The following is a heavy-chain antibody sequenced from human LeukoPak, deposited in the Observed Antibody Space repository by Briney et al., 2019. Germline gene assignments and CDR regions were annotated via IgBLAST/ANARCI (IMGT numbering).Heavy chain of an antibody. J-gene: IGHJ4*02. V-gene: IGHV4-39*01. D-gene: IGHD1-1*01. Sequence: SETLSLTCTVSGGSISSSSYYWGWIRQPPGKGLEWIGSIYYSGSTYYSPSLKSRVTISVDTSKNQFSLRLTSVNAADTALYYCARQTRLEMYYFDYWGQGTLVTVSS. CDR3: ARQTRLEMYYFDY. CDR1: GGSISSSSYY. CDR2: IYYSGST.